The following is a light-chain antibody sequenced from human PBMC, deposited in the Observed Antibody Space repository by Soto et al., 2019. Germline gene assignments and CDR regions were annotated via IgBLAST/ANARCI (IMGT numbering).Light chain of an antibody. CDR2: LNNDGSH. V-gene: IGLV4-69*01. J-gene: IGLJ2*01. CDR3: QTWGSGIRVV. CDR1: SGHSSYV. Sequence: QLVLTQSPSASASLGASVKLTCTLTSGHSSYVIAWHQQQPEKGPRYLMKLNNDGSHSKGDGIPDRFSGSSSGAERYLTISSLQSEDEADYYCQTWGSGIRVVFGAGTKLTVL.